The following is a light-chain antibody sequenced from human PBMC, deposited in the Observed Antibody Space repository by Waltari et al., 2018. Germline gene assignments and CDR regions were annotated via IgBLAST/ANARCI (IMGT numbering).Light chain of an antibody. CDR3: QQYYSTPPT. J-gene: IGKJ1*01. V-gene: IGKV4-1*01. CDR1: QSVLYSSNNKKY. CDR2: WAS. Sequence: DIVMTQSPDSLTVSLGERATINCKSSQSVLYSSNNKKYLAWYQQKPGQPPKLHIYWASTRESGVPDRFSGSGSVTDFTLTISSLQAEDVAVYYCQQYYSTPPTFGQGTKVEIK.